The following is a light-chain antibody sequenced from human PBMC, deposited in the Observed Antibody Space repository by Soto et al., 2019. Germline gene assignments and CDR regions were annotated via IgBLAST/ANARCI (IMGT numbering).Light chain of an antibody. Sequence: EIVMTQSPATLSVSPGERATLSCRASQSVSSNLAWYQQKPGQAPRLLIYGASTRATGIPARFSGSGSGTVFTLTIGSLQSEDFAVYYCQQYNNWPPGTFGQGTKLEIK. CDR2: GAS. V-gene: IGKV3-15*01. J-gene: IGKJ2*01. CDR3: QQYNNWPPGT. CDR1: QSVSSN.